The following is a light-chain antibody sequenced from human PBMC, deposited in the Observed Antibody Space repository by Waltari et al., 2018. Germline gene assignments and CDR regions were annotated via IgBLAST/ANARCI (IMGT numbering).Light chain of an antibody. CDR1: SSDVGGYNY. V-gene: IGLV2-11*01. CDR2: DVT. CDR3: CSYAGGYIRV. J-gene: IGLJ3*02. Sequence: QSALTQPRSVSGSPGQSVTISCTGTSSDVGGYNYVSWYQQHPGKAPKLMIYDVTERPSGVPDRFSGSKSGNTASLTISGLQTEDEADYYCCSYAGGYIRVFGGGTKLTVL.